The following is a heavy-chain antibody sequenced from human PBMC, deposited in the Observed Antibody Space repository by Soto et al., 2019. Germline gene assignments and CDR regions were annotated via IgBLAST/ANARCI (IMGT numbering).Heavy chain of an antibody. CDR2: IYYSGST. Sequence: SETLSLTCTVSGGSISSSRYYWGWIRQPPGKGLEWIGSIYYSGSTYYNPSLKSRVTISVDTSKNQFSLKLSSVTAADTAVYYCARRSSAYYDILTGYYFRPFDYWGQGTLVTVSS. D-gene: IGHD3-9*01. J-gene: IGHJ4*02. CDR1: GGSISSSRYY. CDR3: ARRSSAYYDILTGYYFRPFDY. V-gene: IGHV4-39*01.